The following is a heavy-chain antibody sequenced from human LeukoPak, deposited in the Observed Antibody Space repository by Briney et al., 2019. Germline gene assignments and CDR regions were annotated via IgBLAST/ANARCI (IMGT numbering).Heavy chain of an antibody. CDR1: GFTFSDYY. Sequence: GGSQRLSCVATGFTFSDYYMTWIRQAPGRGLEWISYINASSSDTNYADSVRGRFTISRDNAKNSLYLLMNSLRVEDTAVYYCARRGTTYCTVDSCHPNWFDPWGQGTLVTVSS. D-gene: IGHD2-15*01. V-gene: IGHV3-11*03. CDR3: ARRGTTYCTVDSCHPNWFDP. J-gene: IGHJ5*02. CDR2: INASSSDT.